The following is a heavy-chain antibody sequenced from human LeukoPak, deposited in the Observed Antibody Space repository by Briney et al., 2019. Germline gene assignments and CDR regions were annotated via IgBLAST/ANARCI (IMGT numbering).Heavy chain of an antibody. Sequence: GESLKISCKGSGYSFTSYWIGWVRQMPGKGLEWMGIIYPGDSDTRYGPSFQGQVTISADKSISTAYLQWSSLKASDTAMYYCASSKGYYYDSSGYPYFDYWGQGALVTVSS. V-gene: IGHV5-51*01. D-gene: IGHD3-22*01. CDR3: ASSKGYYYDSSGYPYFDY. J-gene: IGHJ4*02. CDR2: IYPGDSDT. CDR1: GYSFTSYW.